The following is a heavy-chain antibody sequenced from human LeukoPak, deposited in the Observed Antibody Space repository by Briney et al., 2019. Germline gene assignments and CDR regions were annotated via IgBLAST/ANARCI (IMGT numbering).Heavy chain of an antibody. Sequence: PGGSLRLSCVASGFTFSSHWMTWVRQAPGKGLEWVATINQDGTEKYYVDSVNGRFTISRDNAKKSLYLQMNSLRAEDTAVYYCAVYGDNPGDYFDYWGQGTLVTVSS. CDR2: INQDGTEK. CDR3: AVYGDNPGDYFDY. CDR1: GFTFSSHW. D-gene: IGHD4-17*01. J-gene: IGHJ4*02. V-gene: IGHV3-7*01.